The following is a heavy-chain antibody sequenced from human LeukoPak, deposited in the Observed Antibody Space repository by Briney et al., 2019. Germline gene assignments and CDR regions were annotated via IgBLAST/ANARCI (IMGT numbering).Heavy chain of an antibody. CDR3: ARTTDRDGYNFGY. CDR2: LYYSGST. CDR1: GGSISSYY. J-gene: IGHJ4*02. V-gene: IGHV4-59*08. D-gene: IGHD5-24*01. Sequence: PSETLSLTCSVSGGSISSYYWSWSRQPPGKGLEWIGYLYYSGSTNYNPSLKSRVTISVDTSKKQFSLKLSSVTAADTAVYYCARTTDRDGYNFGYWGQGTLVTVSS.